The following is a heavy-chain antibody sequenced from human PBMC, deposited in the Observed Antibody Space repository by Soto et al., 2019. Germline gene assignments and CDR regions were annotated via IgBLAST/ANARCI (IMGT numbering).Heavy chain of an antibody. Sequence: ASVKVSCRASGYMLTAYYTHWVRQAPGQGLEWMGWINPNSGGRNYAQRFQGRITMTRDNAKNSVYLQMDSLRAEDTAVYYCARDSGYGSGASVNHYLNYWGHGTLVTVSS. CDR2: INPNSGGR. CDR1: GYMLTAYY. CDR3: ARDSGYGSGASVNHYLNY. J-gene: IGHJ4*01. V-gene: IGHV1-2*02. D-gene: IGHD3-10*01.